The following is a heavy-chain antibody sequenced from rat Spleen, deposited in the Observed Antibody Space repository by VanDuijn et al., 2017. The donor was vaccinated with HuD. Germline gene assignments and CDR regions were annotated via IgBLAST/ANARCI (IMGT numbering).Heavy chain of an antibody. CDR2: ISPYGDDT. V-gene: IGHV5-19*01. CDR1: GFTFSYYG. Sequence: EVQVVESGGGLVQPGRSLKLSCAVSGFTFSYYGINWIRQAPTRGLEWVAFISPYGDDTYYRDSVKGRFTISRDNAESTLYLQMDSLRSEDTAIYYCARPTTGIPFNYWGQGVMVTVSS. CDR3: ARPTTGIPFNY. D-gene: IGHD1-9*01. J-gene: IGHJ2*01.